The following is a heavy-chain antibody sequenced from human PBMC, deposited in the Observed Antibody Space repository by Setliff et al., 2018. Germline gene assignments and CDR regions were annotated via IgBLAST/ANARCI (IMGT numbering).Heavy chain of an antibody. J-gene: IGHJ6*03. CDR1: GGSISNYY. D-gene: IGHD3-22*01. CDR2: IYYSGTT. V-gene: IGHV4-39*01. CDR3: ARRPYQHYDSSGYSVNYYMDV. Sequence: KASETLSLTCTVSGGSISNYYWTWIRQPPGKGLEWIGSIYYSGTTYYNPSVRSRVTISVDTSKNQFSLKLSSVTAADTAVYFCARRPYQHYDSSGYSVNYYMDVWGKGTTVTVSS.